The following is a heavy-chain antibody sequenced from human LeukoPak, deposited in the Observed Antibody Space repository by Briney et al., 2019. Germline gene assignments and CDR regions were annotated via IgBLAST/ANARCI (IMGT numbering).Heavy chain of an antibody. J-gene: IGHJ3*02. CDR1: GFTFSSYA. D-gene: IGHD3-22*01. CDR3: AKSNGYGLIDI. V-gene: IGHV4-59*12. CDR2: IFYSGST. Sequence: GSQRLSCAASGFTFSSYAMSWVRQPPGKALEWIGNIFYSGSTYYSPSLKSRVTISLDTSRNQFSLKLNSVTAADTAVYYCAKSNGYGLIDIWGQGTMVTVSS.